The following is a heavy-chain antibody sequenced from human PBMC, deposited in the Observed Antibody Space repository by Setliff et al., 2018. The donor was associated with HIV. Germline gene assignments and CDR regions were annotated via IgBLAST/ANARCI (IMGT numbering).Heavy chain of an antibody. J-gene: IGHJ4*02. V-gene: IGHV3-7*01. Sequence: PGGSLRLSCEASGFTFSNNWVSWVRQAPGKGLEWVATINPDGNGKHYADSVRGRFTISRDSAKNALFLQTSSLRVEDTAVYYCARMVAGFWGQGTLVTVSS. D-gene: IGHD6-19*01. CDR3: ARMVAGF. CDR2: INPDGNGK. CDR1: GFTFSNNW.